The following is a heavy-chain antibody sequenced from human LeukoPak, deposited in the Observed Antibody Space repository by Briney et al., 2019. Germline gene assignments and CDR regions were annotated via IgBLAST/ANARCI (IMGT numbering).Heavy chain of an antibody. D-gene: IGHD3-16*02. CDR3: AKDRDDYIWGSYRYSLYFDS. Sequence: GGSLRLSCAASGFTFSTYGMHWVRQAPGKGLEWVAVISYDGSNEYYADSVKGRFTLSRDNSKDTLYLQMNSLRAEDTAVYYCAKDRDDYIWGSYRYSLYFDSWGQGTLVTVSS. V-gene: IGHV3-30*18. CDR2: ISYDGSNE. J-gene: IGHJ4*02. CDR1: GFTFSTYG.